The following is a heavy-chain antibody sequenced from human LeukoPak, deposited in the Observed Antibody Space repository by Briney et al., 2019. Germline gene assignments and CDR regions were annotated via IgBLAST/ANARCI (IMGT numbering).Heavy chain of an antibody. CDR3: ATSDDSSGYWGGFDY. J-gene: IGHJ4*02. D-gene: IGHD3-22*01. CDR1: GYTLTELS. Sequence: SVKVSCNFSGYTLTELSIHWVRQAPGKGLEWMGGFDPEDGETIYAQKFQGRVTMTEDTSTDPAYMELGSLRSEDTAVYYCATSDDSSGYWGGFDYWGQGTLVTVSS. V-gene: IGHV1-24*01. CDR2: FDPEDGET.